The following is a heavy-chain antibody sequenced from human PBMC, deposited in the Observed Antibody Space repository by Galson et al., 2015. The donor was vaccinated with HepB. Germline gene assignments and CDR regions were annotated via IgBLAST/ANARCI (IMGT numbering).Heavy chain of an antibody. D-gene: IGHD6-13*01. CDR1: GFTFSSYA. J-gene: IGHJ5*02. CDR2: ISGSGGSP. CDR3: AKVGSSSWYAGWFDP. V-gene: IGHV3-23*01. Sequence: PLRLSCPAPGFTFSSYAMSWVRQAPGKGLEWVSAISGSGGSPYYADSVKGRFTISRDNSKNTLYLQMNSLRAEDTAVYYCAKVGSSSWYAGWFDPWGQGTLVTVSS.